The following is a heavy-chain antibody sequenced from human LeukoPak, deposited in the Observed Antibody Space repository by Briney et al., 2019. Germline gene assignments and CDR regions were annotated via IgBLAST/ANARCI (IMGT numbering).Heavy chain of an antibody. V-gene: IGHV3-21*01. CDR2: ISSSSSYI. Sequence: GGSLRLSCAASGFTFSNAWMSWVRQAPGKGLEWVSSISSSSSYIYYADSVKGRFTISRDNAKNSLYLQMNSLRAEDTAVYYCARDYSSGWYPRSYYYYYMDVWGKGTTVTISS. CDR1: GFTFSNAW. J-gene: IGHJ6*03. D-gene: IGHD6-19*01. CDR3: ARDYSSGWYPRSYYYYYMDV.